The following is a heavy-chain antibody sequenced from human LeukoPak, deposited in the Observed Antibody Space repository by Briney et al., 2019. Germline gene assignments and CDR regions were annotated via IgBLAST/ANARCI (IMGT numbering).Heavy chain of an antibody. Sequence: GGSLSLSCAASGFAFNTYAMLWVRQAPGQGLEWVALIWHDGSHKFYSNSVRGQFTISRDNSKNTVSLQVNNLRPEDTAVYYCAREIFGSGSDPDFWGQGTLVTVSS. J-gene: IGHJ4*02. CDR3: AREIFGSGSDPDF. D-gene: IGHD3-10*01. V-gene: IGHV3-33*01. CDR1: GFAFNTYA. CDR2: IWHDGSHK.